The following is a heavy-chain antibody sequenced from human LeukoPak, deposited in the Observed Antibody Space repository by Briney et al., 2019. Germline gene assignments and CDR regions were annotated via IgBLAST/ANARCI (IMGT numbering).Heavy chain of an antibody. CDR2: IYYSGST. J-gene: IGHJ4*02. Sequence: PSETLSLTCTVSGGSISSSSYYWGWIRQPPGKGLEWIGSIYYSGSTYYNPSLKSRGTISVDTSKNQFSLKLSSVTAADTAVYYCASTDYYDSSGYYWGQGTLVTVSS. CDR1: GGSISSSSYY. CDR3: ASTDYYDSSGYY. D-gene: IGHD3-22*01. V-gene: IGHV4-39*01.